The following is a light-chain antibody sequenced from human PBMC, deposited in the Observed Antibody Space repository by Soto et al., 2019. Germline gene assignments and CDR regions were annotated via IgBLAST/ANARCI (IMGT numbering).Light chain of an antibody. CDR2: LSSDGSH. J-gene: IGLJ2*01. CDR1: SGHSSYA. V-gene: IGLV4-69*01. CDR3: QTWDTGARVV. Sequence: QLVLTQSPSASASLGASVKLTCTLSSGHSSYAIAWHQQQPEKGPRYLMKLSSDGSHSKGDGIPDRFSGSSSGAERYLTIPRLQSEDEADYYCQTWDTGARVVFGGGTKLTVL.